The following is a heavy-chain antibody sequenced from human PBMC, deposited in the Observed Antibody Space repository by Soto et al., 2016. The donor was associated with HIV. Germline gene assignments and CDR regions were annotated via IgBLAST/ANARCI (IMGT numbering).Heavy chain of an antibody. CDR3: ASSRVARRHFFDN. CDR1: GGSISSYY. V-gene: IGHV4-59*01. J-gene: IGHJ4*02. Sequence: QVQMQESGPGLVKPSETLSLTCNVSGGSISSYYWSWIRQPPGKGLEWIGFIYYSGSTNYNPAFKSRVTISVDTSKTMLSLKLTSLTAADTAVYYCASSRVARRHFFDNWGQGTLVTVSS. CDR2: IYYSGST. D-gene: IGHD2-15*01.